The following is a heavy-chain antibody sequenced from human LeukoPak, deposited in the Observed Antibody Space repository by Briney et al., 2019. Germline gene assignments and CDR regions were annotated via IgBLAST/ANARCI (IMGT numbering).Heavy chain of an antibody. CDR3: ARERRGRYFDWHDDY. Sequence: GGSLRLSCAASGFTFSSYSMNWVRQAPGKGLEWVSSISSSSSYIYYADSVKGRFTISRDNAKNSLYLQMNSLRAEDTAVYYCARERRGRYFDWHDDYWGQGTLVTVSS. D-gene: IGHD3-9*01. J-gene: IGHJ4*02. V-gene: IGHV3-21*01. CDR1: GFTFSSYS. CDR2: ISSSSSYI.